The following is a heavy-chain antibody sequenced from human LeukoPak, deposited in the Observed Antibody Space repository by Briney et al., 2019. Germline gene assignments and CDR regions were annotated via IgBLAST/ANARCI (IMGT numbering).Heavy chain of an antibody. D-gene: IGHD2/OR15-2a*01. J-gene: IGHJ4*02. CDR3: ARGPQYEYCYDNKCFARRYFAY. Sequence: SETLSLTCAVYGDSLSGYYWSWIRQPPGMGLEWIGEINHSGTTNYNPSLESRVTISVDTSKNQFSLKLYSVTAADRAVCYCARGPQYEYCYDNKCFARRYFAYWGQGTLVTVSS. CDR1: GDSLSGYY. CDR2: INHSGTT. V-gene: IGHV4-34*01.